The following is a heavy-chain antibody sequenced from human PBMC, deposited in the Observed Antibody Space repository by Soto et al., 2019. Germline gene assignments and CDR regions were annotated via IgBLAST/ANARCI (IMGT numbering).Heavy chain of an antibody. V-gene: IGHV3-30-3*01. CDR2: ISYDGGNK. Sequence: QVQLVESGGGVVQPGRSLRLSCAASGFTFSSYAMHWVRQAPGKGLELVAVISYDGGNKYYADSVKGRFTISRDNSKNTLYLQMNSLRAEDTAVYYCASSRRDGYNSLAYWGQGPLVTVSS. CDR3: ASSRRDGYNSLAY. D-gene: IGHD5-12*01. CDR1: GFTFSSYA. J-gene: IGHJ4*02.